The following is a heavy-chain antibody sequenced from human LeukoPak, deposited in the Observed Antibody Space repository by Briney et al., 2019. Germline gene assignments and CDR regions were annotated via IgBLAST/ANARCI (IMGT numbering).Heavy chain of an antibody. CDR1: GYTFTGYY. Sequence: VASVKVSFKASGYTFTGYYMHWVRQAPGQGLEWMGRINPNRGGTNYAQKFQGGVTMTRDTSISTAYLELSRLRSDDPAVYYCARVNGDGLYYFDYWGQGTLVTVSS. D-gene: IGHD5-24*01. CDR2: INPNRGGT. CDR3: ARVNGDGLYYFDY. V-gene: IGHV1-2*06. J-gene: IGHJ4*02.